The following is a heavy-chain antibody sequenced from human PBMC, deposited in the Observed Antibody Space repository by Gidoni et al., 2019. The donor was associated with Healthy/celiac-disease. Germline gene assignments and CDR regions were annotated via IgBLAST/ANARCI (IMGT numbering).Heavy chain of an antibody. D-gene: IGHD6-13*01. J-gene: IGHJ4*02. Sequence: QLVESGGGVVQTGGSLRLSCAASAFTFSSYGMHWVRQAPGKGLEWVAFIRYDVSNKYYADSVKGRFTISRDNSKNTLYLQMNSLRSEYTAVYYCAKNHHSSSWVDLDYWGQGTLVTVSS. CDR1: AFTFSSYG. CDR2: IRYDVSNK. V-gene: IGHV3-30*02. CDR3: AKNHHSSSWVDLDY.